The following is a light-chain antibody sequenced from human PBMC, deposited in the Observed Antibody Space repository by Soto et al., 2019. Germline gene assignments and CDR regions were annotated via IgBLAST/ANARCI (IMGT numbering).Light chain of an antibody. CDR1: QIIGTN. Sequence: ENVLTQSPATLSVSPGERATLSCRTSQIIGTNLAWYQQKPGQAPRLLIYGAFIRAPGFPVRFRGTGSGSEFTLTISSLQTEDGALYYCQQRSNWPSITFGQGTRLEIK. J-gene: IGKJ5*01. CDR2: GAF. CDR3: QQRSNWPSIT. V-gene: IGKV3-15*01.